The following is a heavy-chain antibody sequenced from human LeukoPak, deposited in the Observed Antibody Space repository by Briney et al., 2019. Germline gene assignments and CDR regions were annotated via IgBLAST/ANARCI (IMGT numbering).Heavy chain of an antibody. Sequence: GGSLRLSCAASGFTFSNFAMTWGRQAPGKGLEWVAVISYDGSNKYYADSVKGRFTISRDNSKNTLYLQMNSLRAEDTAVYYCASQTTYSSSSGAFDIWGQGTMVTVSS. V-gene: IGHV3-30-3*01. J-gene: IGHJ3*02. D-gene: IGHD6-6*01. CDR3: ASQTTYSSSSGAFDI. CDR1: GFTFSNFA. CDR2: ISYDGSNK.